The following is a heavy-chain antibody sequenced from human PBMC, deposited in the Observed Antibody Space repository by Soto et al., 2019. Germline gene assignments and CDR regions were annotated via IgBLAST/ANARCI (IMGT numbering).Heavy chain of an antibody. CDR3: ARGRRVIPAMDV. D-gene: IGHD2-21*01. CDR1: GYTFTSYD. V-gene: IGHV1-8*01. Sequence: GASVKVSCKASGYTFTSYDINWVRQATGQGLEWMGWMNPNSGNTGYAQKFQGRVTMTRNTSISTAYMELSSLRSEDTAVYYCARGRRVIPAMDVWGKGTTVTVSS. J-gene: IGHJ6*03. CDR2: MNPNSGNT.